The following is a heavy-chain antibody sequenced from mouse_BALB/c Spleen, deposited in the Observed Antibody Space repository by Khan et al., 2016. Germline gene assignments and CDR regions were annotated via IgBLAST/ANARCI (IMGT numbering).Heavy chain of an antibody. CDR2: VNPSNDYT. V-gene: IGHV1-4*01. D-gene: IGHD2-3*01. Sequence: QVRLQQSGAELARPGASVKMSCKASGYTFTSYTMFWVKQRPGQGLEWLGYVNPSNDYTDYNQKFKDKATLTADKSSSTAYMQLNSLTSEDSAVXFCAREGWLLGFFDYWGQGTTLTVSS. CDR3: AREGWLLGFFDY. J-gene: IGHJ2*01. CDR1: GYTFTSYT.